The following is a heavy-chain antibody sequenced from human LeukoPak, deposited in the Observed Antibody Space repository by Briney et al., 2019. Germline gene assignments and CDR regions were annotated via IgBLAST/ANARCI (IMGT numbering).Heavy chain of an antibody. D-gene: IGHD6-13*01. CDR1: GFTFSSYA. CDR2: ISGSGGSP. V-gene: IGHV3-23*01. J-gene: IGHJ4*02. Sequence: GGSLRLSCAASGFTFSSYAVSWVRQAPGKGLEGVSAISGSGGSPYYADPAKGRFTISRDNSKNTLYLQMNGLRAEDTAVYYCARGIYSSSWYVLDYWGQGTLVTVPS. CDR3: ARGIYSSSWYVLDY.